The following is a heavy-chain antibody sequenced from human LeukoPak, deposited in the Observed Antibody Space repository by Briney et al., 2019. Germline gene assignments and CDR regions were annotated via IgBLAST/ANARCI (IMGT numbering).Heavy chain of an antibody. J-gene: IGHJ4*02. CDR1: GFTFSSYA. CDR2: ISGSGGST. D-gene: IGHD3-9*01. Sequence: GGSLRLSCAASGFTFSSYAMSWVRQAPGKGLEWVSAISGSGGSTYYADSVKGRFTISRDNSKHTLYLQMNSLRAEDTAVYYCAKASLLRYFDWLSDGLGFDYWGQGTLVTVSS. V-gene: IGHV3-23*01. CDR3: AKASLLRYFDWLSDGLGFDY.